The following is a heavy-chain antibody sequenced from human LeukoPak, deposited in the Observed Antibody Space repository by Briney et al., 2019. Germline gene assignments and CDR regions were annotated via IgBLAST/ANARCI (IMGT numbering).Heavy chain of an antibody. Sequence: PSETLSLTCTVSGDSFSYFYWSWIRQPPGKGLEWIGYIYNSGSTSYNPSLRSRVTISLDTSKNQFSLKLSSVTAADTAIYYCARGVVAAAGRTFDFWGQGTLVTVS. D-gene: IGHD6-13*01. J-gene: IGHJ4*02. CDR3: ARGVVAAAGRTFDF. CDR1: GDSFSYFY. CDR2: IYNSGST. V-gene: IGHV4-59*01.